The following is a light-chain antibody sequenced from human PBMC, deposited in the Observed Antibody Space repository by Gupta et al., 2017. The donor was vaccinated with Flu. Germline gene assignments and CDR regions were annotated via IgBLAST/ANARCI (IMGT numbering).Light chain of an antibody. CDR2: GAS. J-gene: IGKJ4*01. Sequence: DIVLTQSPGTLSLSPGERATLSCRASQSVSSSYLAWYQQKPGQAPRLLIYGASSRATGIPDRFSGSGSGTDFTLTINRLEPEDFAVYYCQQYGSSPLTFGGGTKVEIK. V-gene: IGKV3-20*01. CDR3: QQYGSSPLT. CDR1: QSVSSSY.